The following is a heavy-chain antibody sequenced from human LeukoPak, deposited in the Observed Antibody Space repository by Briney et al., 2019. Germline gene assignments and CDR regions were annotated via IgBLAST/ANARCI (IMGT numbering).Heavy chain of an antibody. CDR2: INPNSGGT. CDR1: GYTFTVDF. V-gene: IGHV1-2*02. D-gene: IGHD3-10*01. Sequence: ASVKVSCKASGYTFTVDFIHWVRQAPGQGLEWMGWINPNSGGTNYAQKFQGRVTMTRDTSISTAYMELSRLRSDDTAVYYCARARPYYYGSGSYFDYWGQGTLVTVSS. J-gene: IGHJ4*02. CDR3: ARARPYYYGSGSYFDY.